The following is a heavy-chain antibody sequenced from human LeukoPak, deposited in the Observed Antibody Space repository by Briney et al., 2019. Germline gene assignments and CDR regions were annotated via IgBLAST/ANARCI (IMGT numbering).Heavy chain of an antibody. D-gene: IGHD3-10*01. V-gene: IGHV1-69*06. J-gene: IGHJ6*03. Sequence: ASVKVSCKASGGTFSSYAISWVRQAPGQGLEWMGGIIPIFGTANYAQKFQGRVTITADKSTSTAYMELSSLRSEDTAVYYCARGVITMVRGVIMSYYYYYYMDVWGKGTTVTVSS. CDR3: ARGVITMVRGVIMSYYYYYYMDV. CDR1: GGTFSSYA. CDR2: IIPIFGTA.